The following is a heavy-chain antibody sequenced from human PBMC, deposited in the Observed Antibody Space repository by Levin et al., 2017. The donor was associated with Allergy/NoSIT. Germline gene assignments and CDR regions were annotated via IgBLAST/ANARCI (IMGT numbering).Heavy chain of an antibody. V-gene: IGHV3-21*01. D-gene: IGHD3-22*01. CDR1: GFTFTTYS. CDR2: ISSYSDYI. J-gene: IGHJ4*02. CDR3: ARGESYYYDGNGYQPFDY. Sequence: GGSLRLSCAASGFTFTTYSMNWVRQAPGKGLEWVSSISSYSDYIYYGDSLKGRFTISRDNAKNSLYLQMNSLRAEDTAVYYCARGESYYYDGNGYQPFDYWGQGILVTVSS.